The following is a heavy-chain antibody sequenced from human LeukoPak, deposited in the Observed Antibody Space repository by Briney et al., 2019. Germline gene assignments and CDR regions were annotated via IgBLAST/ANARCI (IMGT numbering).Heavy chain of an antibody. J-gene: IGHJ4*02. CDR1: GLSISNDW. D-gene: IGHD6-19*01. CDR3: ARGGSIAVAGLFEY. Sequence: LRLSCAPSGLSISNDWMSCVRQPPGPGLEWIGCIYYSGSTNYNPSLKSRVTISVDTSKNQFSLKLSSVTAADTAVYYCARGGSIAVAGLFEYWGQGTLVTVSS. CDR2: IYYSGST. V-gene: IGHV4-59*01.